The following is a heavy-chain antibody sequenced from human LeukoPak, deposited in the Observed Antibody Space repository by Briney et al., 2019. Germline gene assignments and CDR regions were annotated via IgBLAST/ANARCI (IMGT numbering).Heavy chain of an antibody. CDR3: ARHGYCSGGSCYWDY. CDR1: GGSISSYY. Sequence: PSETLSLTCTVSGGSISSYYWSWMRQPPGKGLEWIAYIYYSGSTSYNPSLKSRVAISVDTSNNEVSLKLSSVTAADTAVYYCARHGYCSGGSCYWDYWGQGTLVTVSS. J-gene: IGHJ4*02. CDR2: IYYSGST. D-gene: IGHD2-15*01. V-gene: IGHV4-59*08.